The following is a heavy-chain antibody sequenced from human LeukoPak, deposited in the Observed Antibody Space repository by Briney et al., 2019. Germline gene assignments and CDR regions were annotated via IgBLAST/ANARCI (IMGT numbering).Heavy chain of an antibody. V-gene: IGHV1-69*13. D-gene: IGHD1-26*01. CDR2: IIPIFGTA. J-gene: IGHJ6*02. Sequence: ASVKVSCKASGGTFSSYAISWVRQAPGQGLEWMGGIIPIFGTANYAQKFQGRVTITADESTSTAYMELSSLRSEDTAVYYCARGGWQWLFKWELLHYGMDVWGQGTTVTVSS. CDR1: GGTFSSYA. CDR3: ARGGWQWLFKWELLHYGMDV.